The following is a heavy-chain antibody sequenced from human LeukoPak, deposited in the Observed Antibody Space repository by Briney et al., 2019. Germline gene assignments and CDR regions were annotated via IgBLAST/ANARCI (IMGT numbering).Heavy chain of an antibody. Sequence: PGGSLRLSCAASGLTFSSYAMNWVRQAPGKGLEWVSTISGNGGRSYYADAVKGRFTISRDNSKNALYVQMNSLSAEDTAVYYCAKARFDLRSNNVVLPDAINVMDVWGQGTTVTASS. CDR2: ISGNGGRS. J-gene: IGHJ6*02. V-gene: IGHV3-23*01. D-gene: IGHD2-2*02. CDR1: GLTFSSYA. CDR3: AKARFDLRSNNVVLPDAINVMDV.